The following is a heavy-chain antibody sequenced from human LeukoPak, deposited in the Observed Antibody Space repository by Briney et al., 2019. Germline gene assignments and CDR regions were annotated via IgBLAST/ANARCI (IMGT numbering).Heavy chain of an antibody. V-gene: IGHV4-34*01. Sequence: SVTLSLTCAVYGGSFSGYYLSWIRQPPGKGLESIGEINHSGSTYYNPSLKSRVTISVDTSKSQFSLKMTSVTAADTAVYYCARGDIAARLQTWGQGTLVTVSS. CDR2: INHSGST. CDR1: GGSFSGYY. J-gene: IGHJ4*02. CDR3: ARGDIAARLQT. D-gene: IGHD6-6*01.